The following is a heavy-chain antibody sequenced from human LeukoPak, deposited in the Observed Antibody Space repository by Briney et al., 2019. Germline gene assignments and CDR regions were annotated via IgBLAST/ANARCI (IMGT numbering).Heavy chain of an antibody. CDR2: IWYDGSNK. Sequence: PGGSLRLSCAASGFTFSSYGMHRVRQAPGKGLEWVAVIWYDGSNKYYADSVKGRFTISRDNAKNSLYLQMNSLRDEDTAVYYCARDKSGYPNWGQGTLVTVSS. D-gene: IGHD5-18*01. CDR3: ARDKSGYPN. CDR1: GFTFSSYG. V-gene: IGHV3-33*01. J-gene: IGHJ4*02.